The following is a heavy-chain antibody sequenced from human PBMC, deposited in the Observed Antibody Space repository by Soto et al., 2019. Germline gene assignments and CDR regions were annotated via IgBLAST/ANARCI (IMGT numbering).Heavy chain of an antibody. Sequence: PGGSLRLSCATSGFSFSDFEMHWVRQAPGKGLEWVSYISSGGTTKYYADSVKGRFIISRDNAKNSLFLQMNSLRAEDTAVYYCAREYYDILTGLYLNWFERWGQGTLVTVSS. D-gene: IGHD3-9*01. J-gene: IGHJ5*02. V-gene: IGHV3-48*03. CDR3: AREYYDILTGLYLNWFER. CDR2: ISSGGTTK. CDR1: GFSFSDFE.